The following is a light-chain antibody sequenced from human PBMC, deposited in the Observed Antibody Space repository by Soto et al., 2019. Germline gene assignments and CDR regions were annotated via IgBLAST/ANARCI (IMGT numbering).Light chain of an antibody. CDR2: DAS. CDR3: QQRSNWPRFT. Sequence: DIQMTQSPSTLSASVGDIVTITCRASQSISSWLAWYQQKPGKAPKLLIYDASSLESGVPSRFSGSGSGTEFTLTISSLEPEDFAIYYCQQRSNWPRFTFGPGTTGDIK. V-gene: IGKV1-5*01. J-gene: IGKJ3*01. CDR1: QSISSW.